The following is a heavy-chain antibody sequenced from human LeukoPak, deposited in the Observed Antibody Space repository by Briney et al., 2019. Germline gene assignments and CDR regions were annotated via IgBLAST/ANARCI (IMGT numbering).Heavy chain of an antibody. CDR3: ARGDWSRAFDI. V-gene: IGHV4-39*07. CDR2: IYHSGST. D-gene: IGHD1-1*01. CDR1: GGSVSSSSYY. J-gene: IGHJ3*02. Sequence: SETLSLTCTVSGGSVSSSSYYWGWIRQPPGKGLEWIGSIYHSGSTYYNPSLKSRVTISVDTSKNQFSLKLSSVTAADTAVYYCARGDWSRAFDIWGQGTMVTVSS.